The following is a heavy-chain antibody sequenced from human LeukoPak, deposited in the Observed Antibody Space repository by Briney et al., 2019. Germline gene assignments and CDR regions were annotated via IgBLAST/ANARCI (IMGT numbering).Heavy chain of an antibody. V-gene: IGHV4-39*07. CDR2: IYYSGST. CDR3: ARSIAVAGPDWFDP. J-gene: IGHJ5*02. Sequence: PSETLSLTCTVSGGSISSSSYYWGWIRQPPGKGLEWIGSIYYSGSTYYNPSLKSRVTISVDTSKNQFSLKLSSVTAADTAVYYCARSIAVAGPDWFDPWGQGTLVTVSS. D-gene: IGHD6-19*01. CDR1: GGSISSSSYY.